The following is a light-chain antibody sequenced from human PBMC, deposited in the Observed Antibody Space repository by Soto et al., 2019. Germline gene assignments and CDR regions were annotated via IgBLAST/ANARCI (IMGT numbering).Light chain of an antibody. CDR2: EVS. V-gene: IGLV2-14*01. Sequence: QSVLTQPASVSGSLGQSITISCTGTSSDIGGYKYVSWYQQHPGKAPKLIIFEVSNRPSGVSDRFSGSNSGNTASLTISGIEAEDEADYYCTSYSRYRVLVFGGGTKVTVL. CDR1: SSDIGGYKY. CDR3: TSYSRYRVLV. J-gene: IGLJ3*02.